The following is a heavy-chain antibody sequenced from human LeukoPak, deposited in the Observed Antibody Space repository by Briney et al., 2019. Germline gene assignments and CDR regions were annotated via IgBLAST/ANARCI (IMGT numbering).Heavy chain of an antibody. CDR2: INPNSGGT. Sequence: ASVKVSCKASGYTFTGYYMHWVRQAPGQGLEWMGWINPNSGGTNYAQKFQGRVTMTRDTSISTAYMELSRLRSDDTAVYYCARTLYSSSSGDYWGQGTLVTVSS. V-gene: IGHV1-2*02. D-gene: IGHD6-6*01. CDR1: GYTFTGYY. J-gene: IGHJ4*02. CDR3: ARTLYSSSSGDY.